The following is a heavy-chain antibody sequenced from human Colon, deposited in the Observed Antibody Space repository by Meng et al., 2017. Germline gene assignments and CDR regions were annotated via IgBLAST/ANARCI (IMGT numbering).Heavy chain of an antibody. J-gene: IGHJ6*02. V-gene: IGHV5-51*01. D-gene: IGHD2-21*02. CDR3: ARRSYCDGDCIVSHYYYYAMDV. CDR1: GYSFSTYW. Sequence: KVSCKGSGYSFSTYWIGWVRQMPGKGLEWMGIIYPGDSNTIYSPSFQGQVTISADKSISTAYLQWSSLKASDTAMYYCARRSYCDGDCIVSHYYYYAMDVWGQGTTVTVSS. CDR2: IYPGDSNT.